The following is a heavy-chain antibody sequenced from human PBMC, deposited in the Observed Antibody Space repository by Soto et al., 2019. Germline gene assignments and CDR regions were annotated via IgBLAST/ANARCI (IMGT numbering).Heavy chain of an antibody. D-gene: IGHD6-13*01. J-gene: IGHJ4*02. CDR2: IIPILGIA. CDR3: ARVEQQLAPY. Sequence: QVQLVQSGAEVKKPGSSVKVSCKASGGTFSSYTISWVRQAPGQGVEWMGRIIPILGIANYAQKFQGRVTMTADKSTSTAYMELSSLRSEDTAVYYCARVEQQLAPYWGQGTLVTVSS. V-gene: IGHV1-69*02. CDR1: GGTFSSYT.